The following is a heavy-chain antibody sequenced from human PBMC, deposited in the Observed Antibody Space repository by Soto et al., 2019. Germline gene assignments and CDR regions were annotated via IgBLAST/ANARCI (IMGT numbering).Heavy chain of an antibody. CDR3: ARILRGDSSGYYGFDP. CDR1: GYTFTSYG. V-gene: IGHV1-18*01. CDR2: ISAYNGNT. Sequence: ASVKVSCKASGYTFTSYGISWVRQAPGQGLEWMGWISAYNGNTNYAQKLQGRVTMTTDTSTSTAYMELRSLRSDDTAVYYCARILRGDSSGYYGFDPWGQGTLVTVSS. D-gene: IGHD3-22*01. J-gene: IGHJ5*02.